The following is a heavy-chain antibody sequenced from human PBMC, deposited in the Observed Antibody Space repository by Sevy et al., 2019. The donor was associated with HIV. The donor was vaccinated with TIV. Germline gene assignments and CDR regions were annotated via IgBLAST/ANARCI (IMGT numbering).Heavy chain of an antibody. D-gene: IGHD5-18*01. CDR2: IRYDGNNK. J-gene: IGHJ4*02. CDR1: GFTFSSYG. V-gene: IGHV3-30*02. CDR3: AKEYSYGYYFDY. Sequence: GGSPRLSCAASGFTFSSYGMHWVRQAPGKGLEWVAFIRYDGNNKYYADSVKGRFTISRDNSKNTLYLQMNSLRAEDTAVYYCAKEYSYGYYFDYWGQGTLVTVSS.